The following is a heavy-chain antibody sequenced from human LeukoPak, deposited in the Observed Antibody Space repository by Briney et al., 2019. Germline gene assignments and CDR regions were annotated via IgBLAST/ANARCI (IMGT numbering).Heavy chain of an antibody. CDR1: GFTVSNYA. V-gene: IGHV3-23*01. Sequence: GGSLRLYCAAYGFTVSNYAMSWLRQAPGKGLEWVLGISGSGGDTYYADSVKGRFTTSRDNSKNTLYLQMNSLRAEDTAGSYCAKDRSYTNNICHGDIDYWGQGTLVTVSS. J-gene: IGHJ4*02. CDR3: AKDRSYTNNICHGDIDY. CDR2: ISGSGGDT. D-gene: IGHD2-8*01.